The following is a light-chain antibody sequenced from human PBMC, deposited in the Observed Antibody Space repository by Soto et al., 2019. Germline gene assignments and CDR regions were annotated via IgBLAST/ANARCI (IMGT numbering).Light chain of an antibody. CDR1: SSDVGGYDY. J-gene: IGLJ2*01. Sequence: QSALTQPASVSXXPGQSITISCTGTSSDVGGYDYVSWYQQHPGKAPKIMIFDVTNRPSGVSHRFSGSKSGNTASLTISGLQAEDEADYYCSSHTSSSTLVFGGGTKVTVL. CDR2: DVT. CDR3: SSHTSSSTLV. V-gene: IGLV2-14*01.